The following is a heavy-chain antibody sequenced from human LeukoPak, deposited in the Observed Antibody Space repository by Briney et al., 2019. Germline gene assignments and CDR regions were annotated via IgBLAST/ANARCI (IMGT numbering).Heavy chain of an antibody. CDR2: IRADAVTT. D-gene: IGHD5-24*01. CDR3: VKDDGWVQYAN. J-gene: IGHJ4*02. CDR1: GFTFGDYS. V-gene: IGHV3-23*01. Sequence: GGSLRLSCTASGFTFGDYSMNWVRQAPGKGLEWVSGIRADAVTTYYADSVKGRFIISRDNSKNTVYLQMNSLSAEDAAVYYCVKDDGWVQYANWGQGTLVTVSS.